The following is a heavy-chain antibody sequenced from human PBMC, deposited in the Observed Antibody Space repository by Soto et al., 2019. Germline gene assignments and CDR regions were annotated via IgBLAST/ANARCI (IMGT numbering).Heavy chain of an antibody. Sequence: ASVKVSCKTSGYTFTTYGLAWVRQAPGQGLEWMGWITPYNGKTHYAQKFQDRVTMTTDTAATTAYMELRSLTSDDSAMYFCARDTSHYFDHWGQGILVTVSS. V-gene: IGHV1-18*01. CDR3: ARDTSHYFDH. CDR2: ITPYNGKT. J-gene: IGHJ4*02. CDR1: GYTFTTYG. D-gene: IGHD2-2*01.